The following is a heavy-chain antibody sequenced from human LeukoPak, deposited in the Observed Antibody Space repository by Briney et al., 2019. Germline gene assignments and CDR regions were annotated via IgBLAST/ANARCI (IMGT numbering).Heavy chain of an antibody. CDR2: ISYDGYDK. Sequence: GGSLRLSCAASGFTFNDYAMYWVRQAPGKGLEWVTLISYDGYDKSYADSVRGRFTISRDNSRNTLYLQMDSLRSEDTAVYYCAKTMIQLWSPFDYWGQGTLVTVSS. V-gene: IGHV3-30-3*01. D-gene: IGHD5-18*01. CDR3: AKTMIQLWSPFDY. CDR1: GFTFNDYA. J-gene: IGHJ4*02.